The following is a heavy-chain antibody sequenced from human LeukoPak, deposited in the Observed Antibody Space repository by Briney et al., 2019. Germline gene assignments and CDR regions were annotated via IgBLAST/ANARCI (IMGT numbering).Heavy chain of an antibody. J-gene: IGHJ4*02. V-gene: IGHV1-18*01. CDR2: ISGYNGNT. CDR1: GYTFTSYG. Sequence: ASVKVSCKASGYTFTSYGISWVRQTPGQGLEWMGWISGYNGNTNYAQKLQGRVTMTTDTSTSTAYMELRSLRSDDTAVYYCARDQADYFGYCSSTSCYNVLDYWGQGTLVTVSS. CDR3: ARDQADYFGYCSSTSCYNVLDY. D-gene: IGHD2-2*02.